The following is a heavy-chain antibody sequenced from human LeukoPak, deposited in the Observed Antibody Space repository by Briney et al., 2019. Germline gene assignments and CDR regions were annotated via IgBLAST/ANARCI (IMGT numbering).Heavy chain of an antibody. D-gene: IGHD6-13*01. V-gene: IGHV4-34*01. CDR2: INHSGST. CDR1: GGSFSGYY. J-gene: IGHJ6*03. Sequence: SETLSLTCAVYGGSFSGYYWSWIRQPPGKGLEWIGEINHSGSTNYNPSLKSRVTISVDTSKNQFSLKLSSVTAADTAVYYCARGAGGSSWYDGYYYYYYMDVWGKGTTVTVSS. CDR3: ARGAGGSSWYDGYYYYYYMDV.